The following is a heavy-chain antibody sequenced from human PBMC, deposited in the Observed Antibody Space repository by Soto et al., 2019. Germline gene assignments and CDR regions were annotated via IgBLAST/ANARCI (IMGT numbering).Heavy chain of an antibody. D-gene: IGHD3-9*01. J-gene: IGHJ4*02. CDR3: AKDLGLGVIAGYPHDC. CDR1: RFTFNNYA. Sequence: DVQLLDSGGGLVQPGGSLRLSCAASRFTFNNYAMSWVRQAPGKGLEWVSTISVSGANTYYADSVKGRFTISRDDSKNTLYLQMNSLGAEDTAVYYCAKDLGLGVIAGYPHDCWGQGTLVTVSS. V-gene: IGHV3-23*01. CDR2: ISVSGANT.